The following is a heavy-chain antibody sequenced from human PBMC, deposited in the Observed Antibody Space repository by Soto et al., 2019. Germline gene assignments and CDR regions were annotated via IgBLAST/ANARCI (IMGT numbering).Heavy chain of an antibody. CDR3: ARYGTGTSLY. CDR1: GFTFSSYA. D-gene: IGHD1-7*01. J-gene: IGHJ4*02. Sequence: QVQLVESGGGVVQPGRSLRLSCAASGFTFSSYAMHWVRQAPGKGLEWVAVISYDGSNKYYADSVKGRFTISRDNSKNTLYLQMNSLGAEDTAVYYCARYGTGTSLYWGQGTLVTVSS. V-gene: IGHV3-30-3*01. CDR2: ISYDGSNK.